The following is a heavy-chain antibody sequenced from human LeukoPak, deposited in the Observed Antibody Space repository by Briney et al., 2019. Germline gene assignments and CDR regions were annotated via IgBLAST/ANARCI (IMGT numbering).Heavy chain of an antibody. CDR3: ARENNSGWYRKAAFDY. D-gene: IGHD6-19*01. V-gene: IGHV1-2*02. CDR2: INPNGGGT. J-gene: IGHJ4*02. CDR1: GYTFTGYY. Sequence: ASVKVSCKASGYTFTGYYMHWVRQAPGQGLEWMGWINPNGGGTNYAQKFQGRVTLTRDTSIRTAYMEVSRLESDDTAVYYCARENNSGWYRKAAFDYWGQGTLVTVAS.